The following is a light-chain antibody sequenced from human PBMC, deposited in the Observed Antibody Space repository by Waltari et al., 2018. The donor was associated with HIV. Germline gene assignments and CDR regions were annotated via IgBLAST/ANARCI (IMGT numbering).Light chain of an antibody. CDR1: QSINNW. V-gene: IGKV1-5*01. CDR2: EAS. CDR3: QQYNRYPYT. J-gene: IGKJ2*01. Sequence: DIQMTQSPSPLSASVGERVIITCRVSQSINNWLAWYQQKPGETPNLLMHEASKLESGVPSRFIGTGSGTEFTLTINGLQPDDFATYYCQQYNRYPYTFGQGTKLEIK.